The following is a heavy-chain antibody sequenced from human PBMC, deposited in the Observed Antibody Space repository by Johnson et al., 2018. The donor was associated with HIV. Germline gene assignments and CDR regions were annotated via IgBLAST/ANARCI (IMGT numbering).Heavy chain of an antibody. CDR1: GFTFSSYW. V-gene: IGHV3-7*02. Sequence: VQLVESGGGVVQPGGSLRLSCAASGFTFSSYWMSWVRQAPGKGLEWVANIKQDGSEKYYVDSVKGRFTISRDNAKNSLYLQMNSLRPEDTALYYCARPLAAHVTSAFDVWGQGTMVTVSS. CDR3: ARPLAAHVTSAFDV. J-gene: IGHJ3*01. CDR2: IKQDGSEK. D-gene: IGHD6-6*01.